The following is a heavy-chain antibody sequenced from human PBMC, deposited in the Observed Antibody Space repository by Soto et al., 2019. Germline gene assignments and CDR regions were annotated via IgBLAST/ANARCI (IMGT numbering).Heavy chain of an antibody. Sequence: TXECLRLSCTTSTLIFSDHTVSWVRQAPGKGLEWVSDINNSGHYTYYADSVKGRFTISRDNSKNTMFLQMNNLRVEDTAMYYCARRPDAFDTWGQGTMVT. V-gene: IGHV3-23*01. CDR1: TLIFSDHT. J-gene: IGHJ3*02. CDR2: INNSGHYT. CDR3: ARRPDAFDT.